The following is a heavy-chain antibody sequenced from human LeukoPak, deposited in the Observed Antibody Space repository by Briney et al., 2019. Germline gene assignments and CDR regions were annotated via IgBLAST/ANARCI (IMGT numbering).Heavy chain of an antibody. J-gene: IGHJ4*02. V-gene: IGHV1-18*01. CDR1: GYTFRDFG. D-gene: IGHD3-3*01. Sequence: ASATVSCTASGYTFRDFGISWVRQAPGQGLEWMGWITTYNGNTNYIQKLQGRVTMTTDTSTSTAYKELRSLRSDDTAVYYCARGPYYDSWSGAGYWGQGTLVTVSS. CDR2: ITTYNGNT. CDR3: ARGPYYDSWSGAGY.